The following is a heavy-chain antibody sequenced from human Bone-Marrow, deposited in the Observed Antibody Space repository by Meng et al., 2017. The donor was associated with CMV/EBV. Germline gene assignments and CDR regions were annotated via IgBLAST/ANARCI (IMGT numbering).Heavy chain of an antibody. D-gene: IGHD3-22*01. J-gene: IGHJ6*02. CDR3: ARGAGRSGYYYVWGGDYYYGMDV. CDR2: MNPNSGNT. CDR1: GYTFTSYD. V-gene: IGHV1-8*03. Sequence: ASVKVSCKASGYTFTSYDINWVRQATGQGLEWMGWMNPNSGNTGYAQKFQGRVTITRNTSISTAYMELRSLRSEDTAVYYCARGAGRSGYYYVWGGDYYYGMDVWGRGTTVTVSS.